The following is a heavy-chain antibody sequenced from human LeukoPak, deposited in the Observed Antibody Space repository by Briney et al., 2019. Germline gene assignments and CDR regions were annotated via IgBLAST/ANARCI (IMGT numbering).Heavy chain of an antibody. CDR3: ARVYYGRTYDYWYFDL. D-gene: IGHD3-10*01. J-gene: IGHJ2*01. CDR2: IFYSGST. Sequence: SETLSLTCTVSSGSISTSNYYWGWVRQPPGKALEWIGNIFYSGSTYYSPSLKSRVTISVDTSKNQFSLKLSSVTAADTAVYFCARVYYGRTYDYWYFDLWGRGTLVTVSS. CDR1: SGSISTSNYY. V-gene: IGHV4-39*07.